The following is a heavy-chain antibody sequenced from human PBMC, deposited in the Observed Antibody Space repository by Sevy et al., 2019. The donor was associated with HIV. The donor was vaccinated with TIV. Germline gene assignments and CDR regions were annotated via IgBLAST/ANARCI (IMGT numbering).Heavy chain of an antibody. CDR1: GDSISSSDHY. Sequence: SETLSLTCTVSGDSISSSDHYWAWIRQPPGKGLEWIATVYYSGSTYYNPSLKSRLIISVDTSKNQFSLKLSSVTAADTAVYYCARRNLGSSVFHPWGQGTLVTVSS. D-gene: IGHD6-6*01. V-gene: IGHV4-39*01. CDR2: VYYSGST. CDR3: ARRNLGSSVFHP. J-gene: IGHJ5*02.